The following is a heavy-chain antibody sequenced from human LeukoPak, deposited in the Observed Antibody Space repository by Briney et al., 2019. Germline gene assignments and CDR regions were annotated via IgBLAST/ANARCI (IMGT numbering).Heavy chain of an antibody. CDR3: ARDRGSSWYEGYNWFDP. CDR1: GYTFTGYY. Sequence: ASVKVSCKASGYTFTGYYMHWVRQAPGQGLEWMGWINPNSGGTNYAQKFQGRVTMTRDTSISTAYMELSRLRSDDTAVYYCARDRGSSWYEGYNWFDPWGQGTLVTVSS. J-gene: IGHJ5*02. CDR2: INPNSGGT. V-gene: IGHV1-2*02. D-gene: IGHD6-13*01.